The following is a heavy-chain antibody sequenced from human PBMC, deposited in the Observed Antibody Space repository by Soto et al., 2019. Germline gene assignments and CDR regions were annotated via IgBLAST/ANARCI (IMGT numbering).Heavy chain of an antibody. D-gene: IGHD6-13*01. V-gene: IGHV4-31*03. J-gene: IGHJ4*02. CDR1: GGSISSGGYY. CDR2: IYYSGST. Sequence: SETLSLTCTVSGGSISSGGYYWSWIRQHPGKGLEWIGYIYYSGSTYYNPSLKSRVTISVDTSKNQFSLKLSSVTAADTAVYYCARVYSSSAVDYWGQGTRVTVAS. CDR3: ARVYSSSAVDY.